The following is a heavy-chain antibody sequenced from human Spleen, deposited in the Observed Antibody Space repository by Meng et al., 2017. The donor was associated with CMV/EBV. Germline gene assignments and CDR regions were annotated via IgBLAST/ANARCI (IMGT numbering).Heavy chain of an antibody. CDR3: AKEGRDYDILTGYYTYWYFDL. D-gene: IGHD3-9*01. CDR1: GFTFTRYW. Sequence: GESLKISCAASGFTFTRYWMHWVRQAPGKGLVWVSRTNSDGSSTTYADSVKGRFTISRDNAKNSLYLQMNSLRAEDTALYYCAKEGRDYDILTGYYTYWYFDLWGRGTLVTVSS. J-gene: IGHJ2*01. V-gene: IGHV3-74*01. CDR2: TNSDGSST.